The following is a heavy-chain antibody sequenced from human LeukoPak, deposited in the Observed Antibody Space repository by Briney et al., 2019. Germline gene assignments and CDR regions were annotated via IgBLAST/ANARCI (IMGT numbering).Heavy chain of an antibody. V-gene: IGHV3-30*02. CDR1: GFTFSSYG. J-gene: IGHJ4*02. CDR2: IRYDGSNK. Sequence: QAGGSLRLSCAASGFTFSSYGMHWVRQAPGKGLEWVAFIRYDGSNKYYADSVKGRFTISRDNSKNTLYLQMNSLRAEDTAVYYCARTNWNYGGGDYWGQGTLVTVSS. D-gene: IGHD1-7*01. CDR3: ARTNWNYGGGDY.